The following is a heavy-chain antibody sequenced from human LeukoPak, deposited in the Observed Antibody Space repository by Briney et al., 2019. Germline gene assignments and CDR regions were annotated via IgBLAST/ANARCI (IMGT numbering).Heavy chain of an antibody. CDR3: ARSYYDSSGYFQH. CDR1: GGTFSSDA. V-gene: IGHV1-69*05. Sequence: SVKVSCKASGGTFSSDAISWVRQAPGQGLEWMGRIIPIFGTANYAQKFQGRVTITTDESTSTAYMELSSLRSEDTAVYYCARSYYDSSGYFQHWGQGTLVTVSS. J-gene: IGHJ1*01. CDR2: IIPIFGTA. D-gene: IGHD3-22*01.